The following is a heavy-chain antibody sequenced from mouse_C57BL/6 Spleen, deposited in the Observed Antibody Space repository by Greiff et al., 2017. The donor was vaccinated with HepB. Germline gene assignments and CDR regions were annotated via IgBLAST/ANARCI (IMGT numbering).Heavy chain of an antibody. V-gene: IGHV1-15*01. J-gene: IGHJ3*01. CDR1: GYTFTDYE. CDR3: TGDYGGFAY. Sequence: VQLQQSGAELVRPGASVTLSCKASGYTFTDYEMHWVKQTPVHGLEWIGAIDPETGGTAYNQKFKGKAILTADKTSSTAYMELLSLTSEDSAVYYCTGDYGGFAYWGQGTLVTVSA. D-gene: IGHD2-4*01. CDR2: IDPETGGT.